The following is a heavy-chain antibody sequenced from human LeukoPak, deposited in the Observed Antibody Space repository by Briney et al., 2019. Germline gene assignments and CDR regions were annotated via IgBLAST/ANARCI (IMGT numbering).Heavy chain of an antibody. Sequence: ASVKVSCKASGYTFSSYYMHWVRQAPGEGLEWMGIINPSGGSTSYAQKFKGRVTMTRDMSTSTVHMELSSLRSEDTAVYYCAREAYGSAHVDWGQGTLVTVSS. CDR3: AREAYGSAHVD. CDR1: GYTFSSYY. CDR2: INPSGGST. V-gene: IGHV1-46*01. J-gene: IGHJ4*02. D-gene: IGHD3-10*01.